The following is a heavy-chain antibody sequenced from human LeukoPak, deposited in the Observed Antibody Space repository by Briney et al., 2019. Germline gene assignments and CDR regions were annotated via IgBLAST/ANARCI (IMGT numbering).Heavy chain of an antibody. Sequence: PGGSLRLSCAASGFTFSSYEMNWVRQAPGKGLEWVSYISSSGSTIYYADSVKGRFTISRDNAKNSLYLQMNSLRAEDTAVYYCARVGSGWADAFDIWGQGTMVTVSS. J-gene: IGHJ3*02. CDR2: ISSSGSTI. CDR3: ARVGSGWADAFDI. V-gene: IGHV3-48*03. CDR1: GFTFSSYE. D-gene: IGHD6-19*01.